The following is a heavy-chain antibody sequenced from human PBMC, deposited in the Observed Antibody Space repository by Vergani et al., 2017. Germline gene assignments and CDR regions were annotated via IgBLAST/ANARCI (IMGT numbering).Heavy chain of an antibody. CDR3: VKDNDYDADGPFDL. D-gene: IGHD3-16*01. CDR1: GFTFQAFA. J-gene: IGHJ2*01. CDR2: IDRNYGVK. V-gene: IGHV3-9*01. Sequence: VQILQSGGGLVQPGGSLRLSCTASGFTFQAFAFHWVRQVSGRGLEWVSGIDRNYGVKNGNSFEGRFSISRDNAKKAVFLQMNNLRHEDTALYFCVKDNDYDADGPFDLWGRGTLVTVSS.